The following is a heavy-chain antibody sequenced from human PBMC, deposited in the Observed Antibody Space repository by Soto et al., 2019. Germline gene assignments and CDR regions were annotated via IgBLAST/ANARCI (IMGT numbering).Heavy chain of an antibody. D-gene: IGHD6-6*01. CDR1: GGTFSSYA. J-gene: IGHJ6*02. V-gene: IGHV1-69*13. Sequence: SVKVSCKASGGTFSSYAISWVRQAPGQGLEWMGGIILIFGTANYAQKFQGRVTITADESTSTAYMELSSLRSENTAVYYCASGRRPGQTPPYYYGMNVWGQGTTVTVSS. CDR3: ASGRRPGQTPPYYYGMNV. CDR2: IILIFGTA.